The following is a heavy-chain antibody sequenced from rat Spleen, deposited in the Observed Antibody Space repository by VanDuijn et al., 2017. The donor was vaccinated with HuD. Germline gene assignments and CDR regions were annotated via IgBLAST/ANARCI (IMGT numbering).Heavy chain of an antibody. CDR3: ARHLREASGVMDA. CDR1: GFSLTSNG. Sequence: QVQLKESGPGLMQPSETLSLTCTVSGFSLTSNGVGWVRQPLGKGLVWMGTIWAGGSTNYNSAVKSRLSISRDTSKSQVLLKMNSLQPEDTGTYYCARHLREASGVMDAWGQGASVTVSS. D-gene: IGHD4-3*01. V-gene: IGHV2-72*01. J-gene: IGHJ4*01. CDR2: IWAGGST.